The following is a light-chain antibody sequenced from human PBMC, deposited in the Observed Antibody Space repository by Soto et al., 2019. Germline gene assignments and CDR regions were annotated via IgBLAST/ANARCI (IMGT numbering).Light chain of an antibody. CDR2: GNN. J-gene: IGLJ1*01. CDR1: SSNIGAGYD. Sequence: QSALTQPPSVSGAPGQRVTISCTGNSSNIGAGYDVHWYQQLPGTAPKLLIYGNNNRPSGVPDRFSGSKSGTSASLAITGLQAEDEADYYCQSYDSSLSGFYVFGTGTKLTVL. CDR3: QSYDSSLSGFYV. V-gene: IGLV1-40*01.